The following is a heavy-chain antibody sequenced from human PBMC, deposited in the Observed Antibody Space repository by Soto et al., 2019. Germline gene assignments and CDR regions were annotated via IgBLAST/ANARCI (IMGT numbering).Heavy chain of an antibody. CDR2: IKQDASEM. Sequence: GGSLRLSCVGSGLTFRDHWMNWVRQAPGKGLEWVANIKQDASEMHYVDSVKGRFTISRDNAKNSLYLQMNSLRAEDTAVYYCTRGHYSESDWGQGTMVTVSS. J-gene: IGHJ4*02. V-gene: IGHV3-7*03. CDR3: TRGHYSESD. D-gene: IGHD4-4*01. CDR1: GLTFRDHW.